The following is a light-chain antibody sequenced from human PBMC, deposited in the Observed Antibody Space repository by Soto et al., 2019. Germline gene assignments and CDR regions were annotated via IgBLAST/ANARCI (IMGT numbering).Light chain of an antibody. CDR2: EVS. Sequence: QSVLTQPPSASGSPGQSVTISCTGTSSDVGGYNYVSWYQQHPGKAPKVIIYEVSNRPSGVSNRFSGSKSGNTASLTISGLQAEDEADYYCSSYTSSSTPYVFGTGTKVTVL. J-gene: IGLJ1*01. CDR3: SSYTSSSTPYV. CDR1: SSDVGGYNY. V-gene: IGLV2-14*01.